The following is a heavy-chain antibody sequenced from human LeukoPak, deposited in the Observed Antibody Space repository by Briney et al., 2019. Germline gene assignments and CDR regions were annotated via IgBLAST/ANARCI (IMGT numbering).Heavy chain of an antibody. CDR1: GFTFSSYS. CDR3: VRDLGRGNYYDSSGYQVNYYMDV. J-gene: IGHJ6*03. Sequence: PGGSLRLSCAASGFTFSSYSMNWVRQAPGKGLEWVSSISSSSSYIYYADSVKGRFTISRDNAKNSLYLQMNSLRAEDTAVYYCVRDLGRGNYYDSSGYQVNYYMDVWGKGTTVTVSS. CDR2: ISSSSSYI. D-gene: IGHD3-22*01. V-gene: IGHV3-21*01.